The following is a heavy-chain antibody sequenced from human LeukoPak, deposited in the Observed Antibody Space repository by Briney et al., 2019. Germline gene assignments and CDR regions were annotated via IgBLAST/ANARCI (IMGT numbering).Heavy chain of an antibody. CDR1: GYTFTSYD. CDR2: MNPNSSNT. Sequence: ASVKVSCKASGYTFTSYDINWVRQATGQGLEWMGWMNPNSSNTGYAQKFQGRVTMTRNTSISTAYMELSSLRSEDTAVYYCARLYDSKALDYYYYMDVWGKGTTVTVSS. V-gene: IGHV1-8*01. D-gene: IGHD3-22*01. CDR3: ARLYDSKALDYYYYMDV. J-gene: IGHJ6*03.